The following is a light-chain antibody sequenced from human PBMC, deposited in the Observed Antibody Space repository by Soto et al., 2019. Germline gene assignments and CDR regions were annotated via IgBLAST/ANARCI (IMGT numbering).Light chain of an antibody. Sequence: EIVLTQSPATLSLSPGERTTLSCRASQSVSRYLAWYQQKPGQAPRLLISDASNRATGITSRFIGSGSGTDFTLTIISLEPEDFAVYYCQQRGKWPITFGQGTRLEIK. CDR3: QQRGKWPIT. CDR1: QSVSRY. CDR2: DAS. J-gene: IGKJ5*01. V-gene: IGKV3-11*01.